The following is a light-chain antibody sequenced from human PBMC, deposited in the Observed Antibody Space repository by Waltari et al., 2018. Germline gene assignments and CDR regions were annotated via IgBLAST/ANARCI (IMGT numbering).Light chain of an antibody. V-gene: IGKV3-11*01. CDR2: DAS. CDR3: NQRATWPRT. J-gene: IGKJ1*01. Sequence: EIVLTQSPATLSLSPGDRAPLSCRASQIVSSYLAWYQQKPGQAPRLLIYDASTRATGIPARFSGSESGTDFTLTITNLEPEDSAVYYCNQRATWPRTFGQGTKVEIK. CDR1: QIVSSY.